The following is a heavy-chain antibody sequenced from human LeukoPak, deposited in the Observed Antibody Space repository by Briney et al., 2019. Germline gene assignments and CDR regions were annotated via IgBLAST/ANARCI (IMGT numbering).Heavy chain of an antibody. V-gene: IGHV6-1*01. Sequence: SQTLSLTCAIPGDSVSSNSAAWNWIRQSPSRGLEWLGRTYYRSKWYNDYAVSVKSRITINPDTSKNQFTLQLNSVTPEDTAVYYCARAELQIDKDAFDIWGQGTMVTVSS. D-gene: IGHD1-26*01. CDR3: ARAELQIDKDAFDI. CDR2: TYYRSKWYN. CDR1: GDSVSSNSAA. J-gene: IGHJ3*02.